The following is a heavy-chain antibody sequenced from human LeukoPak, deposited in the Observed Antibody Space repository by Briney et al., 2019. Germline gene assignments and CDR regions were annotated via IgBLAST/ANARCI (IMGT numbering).Heavy chain of an antibody. Sequence: GGSLRLSCAASKFTFSSYAMTWVRQAPGKGLEWVSTISGSGGFTYYADSVQGRFTISRDNSKNTLYLQMNSLRAEDTAVYYCASTYSGRTACYRFDYWGQGTLVTVSS. J-gene: IGHJ4*02. CDR1: KFTFSSYA. V-gene: IGHV3-23*01. CDR3: ASTYSGRTACYRFDY. D-gene: IGHD2-2*01. CDR2: ISGSGGFT.